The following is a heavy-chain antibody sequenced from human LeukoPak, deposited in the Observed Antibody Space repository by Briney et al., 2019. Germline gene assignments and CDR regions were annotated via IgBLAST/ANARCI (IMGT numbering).Heavy chain of an antibody. CDR1: GFTFSSYS. D-gene: IGHD1-26*01. J-gene: IGHJ4*02. CDR2: ISSSSSYT. V-gene: IGHV3-21*05. CDR3: ARGGGSSNFDY. Sequence: GGSLRLSCAASGFTFSSYSMNWVRQAPGKGLEWVSYISSSSSYTNYADSVKGRFTISRDNAKNSLYLQMNSLRAEDTAVYYCARGGGSSNFDYWGQGTLVTVSS.